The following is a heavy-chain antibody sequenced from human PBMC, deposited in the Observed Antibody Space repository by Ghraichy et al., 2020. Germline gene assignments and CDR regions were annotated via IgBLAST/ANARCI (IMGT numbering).Heavy chain of an antibody. D-gene: IGHD2/OR15-2a*01. Sequence: GGSLRLSCAASGFSIRDYYIHWIRQAPGKGLEWVSSISSSGSTINYADSVKGRFIISRDNAKKSVFLQMNSLRADDTAVYYCARGRGFLWGQGTLVTVSS. J-gene: IGHJ4*02. CDR2: ISSSGSTI. V-gene: IGHV3-11*01. CDR1: GFSIRDYY. CDR3: ARGRGFL.